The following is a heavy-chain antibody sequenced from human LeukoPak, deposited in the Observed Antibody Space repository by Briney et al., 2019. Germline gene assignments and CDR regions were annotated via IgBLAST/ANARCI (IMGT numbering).Heavy chain of an antibody. CDR1: GGSISSRNW. CDR2: IYYSGST. J-gene: IGHJ3*02. V-gene: IGHV4-4*02. D-gene: IGHD3-22*01. Sequence: SETLSLTCAISGGSISSRNWWSWVRQPPGKGLEWIGYIYYSGSTNYNPSLKSRVTISVDTSKNQFSLKLSSVTAADTAVYYCARQWYYYDSSGYPGDAFDIWGQGTMVTVSS. CDR3: ARQWYYYDSSGYPGDAFDI.